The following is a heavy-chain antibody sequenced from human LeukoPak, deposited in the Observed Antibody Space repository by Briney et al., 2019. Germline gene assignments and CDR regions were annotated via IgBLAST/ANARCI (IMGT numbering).Heavy chain of an antibody. CDR2: VYSSGST. Sequence: TLSLTCTVSGGSISSGSYYWSWIRQPAGKGLEWIGRVYSSGSTDYNPSLKSRVTMSVDTSKNQFSLKVTSVTAADTAVYYCARDQSSGYNWFAPWGQGTLVTVSS. V-gene: IGHV4-61*02. CDR1: GGSISSGSYY. CDR3: ARDQSSGYNWFAP. D-gene: IGHD6-19*01. J-gene: IGHJ5*02.